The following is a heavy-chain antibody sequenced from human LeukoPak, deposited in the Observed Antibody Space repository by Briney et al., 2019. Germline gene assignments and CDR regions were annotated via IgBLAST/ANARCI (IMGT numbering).Heavy chain of an antibody. D-gene: IGHD2-2*01. CDR3: ARGPSLYFPADY. V-gene: IGHV4-59*11. CDR2: IYYSWST. J-gene: IGHJ4*02. Sequence: SETLSLTCIVSGGSISSHYWSWIRQPPGKGLEWIGYIYYSWSTNYNPSLKSRVTISVDTSKNQFSLKLSSVPAADTAMYYCARGPSLYFPADYWGQGTLVTVSS. CDR1: GGSISSHY.